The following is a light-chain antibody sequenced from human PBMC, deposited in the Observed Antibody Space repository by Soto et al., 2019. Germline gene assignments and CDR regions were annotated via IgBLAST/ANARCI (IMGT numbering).Light chain of an antibody. CDR3: CSYAGSYTRV. Sequence: QSALTQPRSVSGSPGQSVTISCTGTSSDVGGYNYVSWYQQHPGKAPKLMICDVSKRPSGVPDRFSGSKSGNTASLTISGLQAEDEADYYCCSYAGSYTRVFGGGTQLTVL. V-gene: IGLV2-11*01. J-gene: IGLJ3*02. CDR2: DVS. CDR1: SSDVGGYNY.